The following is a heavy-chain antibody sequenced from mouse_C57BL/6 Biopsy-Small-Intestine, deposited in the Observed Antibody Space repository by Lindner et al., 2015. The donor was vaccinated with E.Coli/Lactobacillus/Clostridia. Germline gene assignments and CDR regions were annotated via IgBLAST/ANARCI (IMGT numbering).Heavy chain of an antibody. CDR2: INPGSGGT. CDR1: GYAFTNYL. Sequence: VQLQESGAELVRPGTSVKVSCKASGYAFTNYLIEWVKQRPGRGLEWIGVINPGSGGTNYNEKFKGKATLTADKSSSTAYMQLSSLTSEDSAVYFCARGRIPDYWGQGTTLTVSS. J-gene: IGHJ2*01. V-gene: IGHV1-54*01. CDR3: ARGRIPDY. D-gene: IGHD5-1-1*01.